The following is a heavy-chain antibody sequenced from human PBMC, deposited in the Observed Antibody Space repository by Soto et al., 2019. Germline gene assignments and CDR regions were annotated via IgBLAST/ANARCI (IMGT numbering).Heavy chain of an antibody. V-gene: IGHV3-23*01. D-gene: IGHD3-3*01. J-gene: IGHJ4*02. CDR1: GFTFSNYA. CDR3: AREAPEVHDSSASYGVELLYHFDY. CDR2: ISQSGGST. Sequence: LILSCAASGFTFSNYAMNWVRQAPGKGLEWVSGISQSGGSTCSAESVKGRFTISRDDSKNTLSLQMNSLRAEDTAVYYCAREAPEVHDSSASYGVELLYHFDYWGQGTVVTVSS.